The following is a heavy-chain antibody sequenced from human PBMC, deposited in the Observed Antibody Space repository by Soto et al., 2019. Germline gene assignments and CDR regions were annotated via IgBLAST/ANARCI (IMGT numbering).Heavy chain of an antibody. J-gene: IGHJ6*02. Sequence: EVQLVESGGGLVQPGGSLKLSCAASGFTFSGSAMHWVRQASRKGLEWVGRIRSKANSYATAYAASVKGRFTISRDDSKNTAYLQMNSLKTEDTAESYCTRPYGDYGYYYGMDVWGQGTTVTVSS. CDR3: TRPYGDYGYYYGMDV. CDR1: GFTFSGSA. CDR2: IRSKANSYAT. V-gene: IGHV3-73*02. D-gene: IGHD4-17*01.